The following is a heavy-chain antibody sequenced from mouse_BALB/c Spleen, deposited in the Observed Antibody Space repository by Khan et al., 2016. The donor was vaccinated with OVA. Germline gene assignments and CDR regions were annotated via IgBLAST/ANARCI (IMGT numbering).Heavy chain of an antibody. J-gene: IGHJ2*01. D-gene: IGHD1-1*01. V-gene: IGHV1-20*02. CDR1: GYSFTGYF. CDR3: ARKNGSDFDY. CDR2: INPHIGET. Sequence: VQLKQSGPELVKPGASVKISCKASGYSFTGYFMNWMMQSHGKRLEWIGRINPHIGETFYNQKFKDKATLTVDESSSTAHMELRSLASEDSAVYYYARKNGSDFDYWGQGTTLTVSS.